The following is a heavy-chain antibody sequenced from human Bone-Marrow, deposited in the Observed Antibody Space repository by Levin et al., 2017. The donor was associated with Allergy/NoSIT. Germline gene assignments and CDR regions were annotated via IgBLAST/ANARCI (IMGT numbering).Heavy chain of an antibody. CDR2: VYYSGSN. J-gene: IGHJ4*02. CDR1: GDSITRRSYY. Sequence: SQTLSLTCTVPGDSITRRSYYGGWIRQPPGKGLEWIGSVYYSGSNYYNPSLKSRVTISVDTSKNQFALKLSSVTAADPAGYYCAADTDSVERFDHWGQGTLVTVPS. V-gene: IGHV4-39*01. CDR3: AADTDSVERFDH. D-gene: IGHD5-18*01.